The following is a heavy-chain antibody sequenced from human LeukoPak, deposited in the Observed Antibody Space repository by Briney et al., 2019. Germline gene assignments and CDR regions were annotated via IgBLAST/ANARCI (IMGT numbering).Heavy chain of an antibody. CDR3: ARDLALYQLLFGRAFDI. CDR1: GFTFSSYA. V-gene: IGHV3-23*01. D-gene: IGHD2-2*01. J-gene: IGHJ3*02. Sequence: GGSLRLSCAASGFTFSSYAMSWVRQAPGKGLEWVSAISGSGGSTYYADFVKGRFTISRDNSKNTLYLQMNSLRAEDTAVYYCARDLALYQLLFGRAFDIWGQGTMVTVSS. CDR2: ISGSGGST.